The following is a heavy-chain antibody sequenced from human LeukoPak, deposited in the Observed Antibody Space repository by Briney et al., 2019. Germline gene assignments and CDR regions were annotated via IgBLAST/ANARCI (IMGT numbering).Heavy chain of an antibody. CDR2: IWYDGSHQ. J-gene: IGHJ4*02. Sequence: GSSLRLSCAASGFPFSGSGMHWVRQAPGKGLEWVAVIWYDGSHQYYADSVKGRFTISRDNSKNTLYLQMNSLRAEDTAVYYCAKDIYYYGSGSLDYWGQGTLVTVSS. D-gene: IGHD3-10*01. CDR1: GFPFSGSG. CDR3: AKDIYYYGSGSLDY. V-gene: IGHV3-33*06.